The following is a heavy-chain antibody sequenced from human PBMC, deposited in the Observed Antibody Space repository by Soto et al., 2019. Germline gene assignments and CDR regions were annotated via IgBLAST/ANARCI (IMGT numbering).Heavy chain of an antibody. V-gene: IGHV3-21*01. CDR2: SSSSSSYI. CDR3: ARGGPTYDYVWGSYRSTLDY. J-gene: IGHJ4*02. CDR1: GFNFSSYS. Sequence: PGGSLRLSCAASGFNFSSYSMNWVRYAPGKGLEWVSHSSSSSSYIYYVDSVKCRFTISRDNAKNSLYLQMNSLRAVYSVVYYCARGGPTYDYVWGSYRSTLDYWGQGT. D-gene: IGHD3-16*02.